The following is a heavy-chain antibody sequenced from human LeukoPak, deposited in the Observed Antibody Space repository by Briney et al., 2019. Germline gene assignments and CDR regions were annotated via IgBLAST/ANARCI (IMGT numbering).Heavy chain of an antibody. V-gene: IGHV3-23*01. D-gene: IGHD7-27*01. CDR1: GFTFSTYA. CDR2: ISGSGAST. CDR3: AKGIVNWGKSYFDS. Sequence: GGSLRLSCAASGFTFSTYAMSWVRQAPGKGLEWVSAISGSGASTYYADPVKVRFTISRDNSKNTLHLQMNSLGAEDTAVYYCAKGIVNWGKSYFDSWGQGTLVTVSS. J-gene: IGHJ4*02.